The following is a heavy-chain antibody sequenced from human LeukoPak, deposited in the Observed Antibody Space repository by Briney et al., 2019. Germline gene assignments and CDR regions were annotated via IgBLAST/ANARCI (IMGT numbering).Heavy chain of an antibody. Sequence: PGGSLRLSCAASGFTFSSYSMNWVRQAPGKGLEWVSSISSSSSCIYYADSVKGRFTISRDNAKNSLYLQMNSLRAEDTALYYCTKATSSGVMADQLFDYWGQGTLVTVSS. CDR1: GFTFSSYS. V-gene: IGHV3-21*04. CDR2: ISSSSSCI. J-gene: IGHJ4*02. D-gene: IGHD2-21*01. CDR3: TKATSSGVMADQLFDY.